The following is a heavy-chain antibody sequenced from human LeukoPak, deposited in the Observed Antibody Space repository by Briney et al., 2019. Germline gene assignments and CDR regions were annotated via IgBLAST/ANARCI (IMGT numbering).Heavy chain of an antibody. D-gene: IGHD6-6*01. CDR3: ARARRGEQLALEY. CDR2: IYYSGST. CDR1: GGXISSYY. Sequence: PSETLSLTCTVSGGXISSYYCSWIRQPPGKGLEWIGYIYYSGSTNYNPSLKSRVTISVDTSKNQFSLKLSSVTAADTAVYYCARARRGEQLALEYWGQGTLVTVSS. J-gene: IGHJ4*02. V-gene: IGHV4-59*01.